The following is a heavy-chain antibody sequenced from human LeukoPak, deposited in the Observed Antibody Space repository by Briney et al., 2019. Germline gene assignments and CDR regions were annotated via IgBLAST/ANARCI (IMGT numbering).Heavy chain of an antibody. CDR3: AKGYSNAARFDS. CDR1: GFTFSSSA. D-gene: IGHD1-26*01. J-gene: IGHJ4*02. Sequence: GGSLSLSCAASGFTFSSSAMSWVRQAPGKGLEWVSAISAAGGDKYYAASVKGRFTISRDNSKSTLYLQMDSLRPEDTATYYCAKGYSNAARFDSWGQGTLVIVSA. V-gene: IGHV3-23*01. CDR2: ISAAGGDK.